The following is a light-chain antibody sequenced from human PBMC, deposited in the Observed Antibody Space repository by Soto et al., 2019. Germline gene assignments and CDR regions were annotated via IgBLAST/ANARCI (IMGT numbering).Light chain of an antibody. V-gene: IGKV1-5*03. CDR1: QSISSW. Sequence: DIQMTQFPSTLSAPVGDRVTITCRANQSISSWLAWYQQKPGKAPKLLIYKASSLESGVPSTFSGSGSGTEFTLTISSLQPDDFATYYCQHYDTYPYTFGQGTKLEIK. J-gene: IGKJ2*01. CDR3: QHYDTYPYT. CDR2: KAS.